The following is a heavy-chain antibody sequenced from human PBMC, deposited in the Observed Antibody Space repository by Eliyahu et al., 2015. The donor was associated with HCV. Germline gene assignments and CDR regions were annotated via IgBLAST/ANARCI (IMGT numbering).Heavy chain of an antibody. CDR1: GGSFSGYY. Sequence: QVXLQQWGAGLXKPSETLSLXXAVYGGSFSGYYWSWIRQPPGKGLEWIGEINHSGSTNYNPSLKSRVTISVDTSKNQFSLKLSSVTAADTAVYYCARGYYFDGSAPGYWGQGTLVTVSS. V-gene: IGHV4-34*01. CDR2: INHSGST. J-gene: IGHJ4*02. CDR3: ARGYYFDGSAPGY. D-gene: IGHD3-22*01.